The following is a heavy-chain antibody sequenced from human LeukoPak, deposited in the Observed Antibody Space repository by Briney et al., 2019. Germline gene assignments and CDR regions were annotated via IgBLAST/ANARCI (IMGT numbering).Heavy chain of an antibody. Sequence: SETLSLTCTVSGRSICSGSYYWSWIPQPAGKGLDWFRRIYTSGSTNYNPSLKSRVTISVETPKNQFSLKRSSVTAADTAVYYCARYAFGGANNWFDPWGQGTLVTVSS. CDR3: ARYAFGGANNWFDP. J-gene: IGHJ5*02. D-gene: IGHD3-10*01. V-gene: IGHV4-61*02. CDR1: GRSICSGSYY. CDR2: IYTSGST.